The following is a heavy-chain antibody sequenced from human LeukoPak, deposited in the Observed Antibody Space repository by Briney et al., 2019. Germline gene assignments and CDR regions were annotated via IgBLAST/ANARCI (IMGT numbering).Heavy chain of an antibody. CDR1: GFTFRTFT. Sequence: GGSLRLSCAASGFTFRTFTMHWVRQAPGKGLEWVSYISSSGSTIYYADSVKGRFTISRDNAKNSLYLQMNSLRAEDTAVYYCARDSGIVGATPDLVAFDIWGQGTMVTVSS. J-gene: IGHJ3*02. V-gene: IGHV3-48*04. CDR2: ISSSGSTI. CDR3: ARDSGIVGATPDLVAFDI. D-gene: IGHD1-26*01.